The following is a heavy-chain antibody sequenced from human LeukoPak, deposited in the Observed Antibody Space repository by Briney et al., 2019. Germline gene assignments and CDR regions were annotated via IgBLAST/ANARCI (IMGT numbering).Heavy chain of an antibody. V-gene: IGHV3-7*01. J-gene: IGHJ3*02. D-gene: IGHD2-8*02. CDR1: GFTFTNYW. CDR2: INQDGSGE. Sequence: GGSLRLSCAASGFTFTNYWMTWVRQAPGKGLEWVANINQDGSGESYVDSVKGRFTISRDNAKNSVSLQMHGLRVEDTAVYYCARHWWHGLDIWGDGTLVTVSS. CDR3: ARHWWHGLDI.